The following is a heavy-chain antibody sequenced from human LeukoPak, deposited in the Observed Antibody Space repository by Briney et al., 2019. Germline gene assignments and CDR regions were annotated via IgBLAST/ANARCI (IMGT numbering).Heavy chain of an antibody. CDR3: ARDPPGRYYYDSSGYRPALDV. Sequence: GASVKVSCKASGGTFSSYAISWVRQAPGQGLEWMGGIIPILGTANYAQKFQGRVTITADESTSTAYMELSSLRSEDTAVYYCARDPPGRYYYDSSGYRPALDVWGQGTTVTVSS. D-gene: IGHD3-22*01. CDR2: IIPILGTA. V-gene: IGHV1-69*13. J-gene: IGHJ6*02. CDR1: GGTFSSYA.